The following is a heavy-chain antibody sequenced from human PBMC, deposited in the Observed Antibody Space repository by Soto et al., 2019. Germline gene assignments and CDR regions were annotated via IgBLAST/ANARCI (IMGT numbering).Heavy chain of an antibody. V-gene: IGHV1-18*01. Sequence: QVQLVQSGAEVKKPGASVKVSCKASGYTFTSYGISWVRQAPGQGLEWMGWISAYNGNTNYAQKLQGRVTMTTDTSTSTAYMELRSLRSDDTAVYYCARDFCSGGSCYHTYYYYYGMDVWGQGTTVTVSS. J-gene: IGHJ6*02. D-gene: IGHD2-15*01. CDR1: GYTFTSYG. CDR2: ISAYNGNT. CDR3: ARDFCSGGSCYHTYYYYYGMDV.